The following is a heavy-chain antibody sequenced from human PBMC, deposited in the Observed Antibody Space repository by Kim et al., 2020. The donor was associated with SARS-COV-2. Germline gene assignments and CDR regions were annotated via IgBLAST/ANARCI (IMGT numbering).Heavy chain of an antibody. V-gene: IGHV3-23*01. D-gene: IGHD6-13*01. CDR2: IGGLDGDI. J-gene: IGHJ5*02. CDR3: ARRPGTAAAGTAHFDP. CDR1: GFSFGIYA. Sequence: GGSLRLSCAASGFSFGIYAMSWVRQAPGKGLEWVSTIGGLDGDIFHADSVKGRFTISRDNSKNTLYLQMTNLKTEDTATYYCARRPGTAAAGTAHFDPWGQGTLVTVSS.